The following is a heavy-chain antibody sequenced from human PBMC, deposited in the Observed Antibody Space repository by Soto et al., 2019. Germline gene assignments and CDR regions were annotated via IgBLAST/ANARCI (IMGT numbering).Heavy chain of an antibody. D-gene: IGHD2-2*01. V-gene: IGHV4-30-4*01. J-gene: IGHJ5*02. Sequence: PSATLSLTCIVSGGSISSIDYFWIWIRQPPGKGLEWIGFIYHTGTTYYNPSLRSRVTISIDTSKSQFSMKLNSVTAADTAVYYCARVMAAMQNWLDPWGQGTLVTVSS. CDR3: ARVMAAMQNWLDP. CDR1: GGSISSIDYF. CDR2: IYHTGTT.